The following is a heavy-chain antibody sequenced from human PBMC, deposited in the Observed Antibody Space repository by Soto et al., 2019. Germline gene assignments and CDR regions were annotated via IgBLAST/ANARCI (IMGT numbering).Heavy chain of an antibody. D-gene: IGHD5-12*01. J-gene: IGHJ4*02. V-gene: IGHV3-64D*06. CDR3: VKDRLVNY. Sequence: TGGSLRLSCSASGLSFNDYAMHWVRQAAGKGLKYVSSISSNGVSTYYADSVKGRFTISRDNSKNTLYLQMNSLRVEDTAVYYCVKDRLVNYWGQGALVTVSS. CDR2: ISSNGVST. CDR1: GLSFNDYA.